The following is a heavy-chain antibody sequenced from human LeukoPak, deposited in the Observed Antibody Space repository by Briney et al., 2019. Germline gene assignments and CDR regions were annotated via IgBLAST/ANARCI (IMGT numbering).Heavy chain of an antibody. CDR3: ARDTYYDILTGYETYYYGMDV. V-gene: IGHV1-69*01. Sequence: ASVKVSCKASGGTFSSYAISWVRQAPGQGLEWMGGIIPIFGTANYAQKFQGRVTITADESTSTAYMELSSLRSEDTAVYYCARDTYYDILTGYETYYYGMDVWGKGTTVTVSS. CDR1: GGTFSSYA. CDR2: IIPIFGTA. J-gene: IGHJ6*04. D-gene: IGHD3-9*01.